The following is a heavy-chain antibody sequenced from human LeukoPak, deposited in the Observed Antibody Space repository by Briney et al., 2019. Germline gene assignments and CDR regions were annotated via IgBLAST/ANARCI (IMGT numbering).Heavy chain of an antibody. J-gene: IGHJ4*02. CDR2: LSRGGSTT. V-gene: IGHV3-23*01. CDR3: AKEQRIRHCSEGVCTEGYYFDY. Sequence: GGSLRLSCTGTGFNFNMFAIHWVRQAPGQGLELVSGLSRGGSTTNYADSLKGRFTGSRDRSTNTVFLQMNSLRPEDTAIYYCAKEQRIRHCSEGVCTEGYYFDYWGQGTLVTVSS. CDR1: GFNFNMFA. D-gene: IGHD2-8*01.